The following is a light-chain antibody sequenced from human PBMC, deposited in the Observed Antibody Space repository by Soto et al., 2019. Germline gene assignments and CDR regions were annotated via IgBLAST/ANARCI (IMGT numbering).Light chain of an antibody. CDR2: GVS. CDR1: QSVSSN. J-gene: IGKJ4*01. V-gene: IGKV3-15*01. Sequence: EIVMTQSPATLSVSPGERATLSCRASQSVSSNLAWYQQKPGQAPRLLIYGVSTRATGIPARFSGSGSGTEFTLTISSLQSEDFAVYYCQQYNNWPRTFGGGTKVEIK. CDR3: QQYNNWPRT.